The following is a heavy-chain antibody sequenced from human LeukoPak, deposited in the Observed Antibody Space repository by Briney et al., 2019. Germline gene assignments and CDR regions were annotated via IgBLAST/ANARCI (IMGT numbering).Heavy chain of an antibody. CDR1: GFIFSRYV. Sequence: GGSLRLSCTASGFIFSRYVMTWVRQAPGKGLEWVSGISGSGYVTDYADSVKGRFTVSRDNSKNTLYLQMNSLRAEDTAVYYCAKDQRSIAVAGYFDYWGQGTLVTVSS. V-gene: IGHV3-23*01. CDR3: AKDQRSIAVAGYFDY. D-gene: IGHD6-19*01. CDR2: ISGSGYVT. J-gene: IGHJ4*02.